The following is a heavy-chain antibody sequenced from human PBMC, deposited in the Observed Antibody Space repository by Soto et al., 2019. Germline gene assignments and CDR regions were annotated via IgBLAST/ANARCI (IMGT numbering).Heavy chain of an antibody. D-gene: IGHD3-3*01. CDR3: AKGDDFWNSYNPDY. CDR1: GFTFDDYA. V-gene: IGHV3-9*01. CDR2: ISWNSGSI. Sequence: EVQLVESGGGLVQPGRSLRLSCAASGFTFDDYAMHWVRQAPGKGLEWVSGISWNSGSIGYVESVKGRFTIPRDNAKNSLYLQMNSLRAEDTALYYCAKGDDFWNSYNPDYWGQGTLVTVSS. J-gene: IGHJ4*02.